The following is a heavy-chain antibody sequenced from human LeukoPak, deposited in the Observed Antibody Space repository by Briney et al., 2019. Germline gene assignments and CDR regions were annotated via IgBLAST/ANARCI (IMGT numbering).Heavy chain of an antibody. CDR1: GGSISSYY. CDR3: ARLGAVTNEVDY. J-gene: IGHJ4*02. Sequence: SETLSLTCTVSGGSISSYYWSWIRQPPGKGLEWIGYIYYSGSTNYNSSLKSRVTMSVDTSKNQFSLKLSSVTAADTAVYYCARLGAVTNEVDYWGQGTLVTVSS. V-gene: IGHV4-59*12. CDR2: IYYSGST. D-gene: IGHD4-17*01.